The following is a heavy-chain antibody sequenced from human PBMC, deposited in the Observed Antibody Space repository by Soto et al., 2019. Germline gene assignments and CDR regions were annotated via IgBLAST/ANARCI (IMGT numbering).Heavy chain of an antibody. V-gene: IGHV3-21*01. CDR3: ARDRHGWYSSSLDY. CDR1: GFTFSSYS. J-gene: IGHJ4*02. Sequence: GGSLRLSCAASGFTFSSYSMNWVRQAPGKGLEWVSSISSSSSYIYYADSVKGRFTISRDNAKNSLYLQMNSLRAEDTAVYYCARDRHGWYSSSLDYWGQGTLVTVSS. CDR2: ISSSSSYI. D-gene: IGHD6-6*01.